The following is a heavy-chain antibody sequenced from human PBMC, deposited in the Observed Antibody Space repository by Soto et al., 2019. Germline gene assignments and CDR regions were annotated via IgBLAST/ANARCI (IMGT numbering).Heavy chain of an antibody. D-gene: IGHD5-12*01. CDR1: GGAIIGYY. J-gene: IGHJ5*02. CDR3: ARGLRFSDSFDP. Sequence: QVQLQESGPGLVKPSETLSLTCTVSGGAIIGYYWTWIRQSAGKGLEWIGRIYSSGGTKYNHSLQNRVTMSLDTTKNPFSLRLTSVTAADTAVYYCARGLRFSDSFDPWGQGTLVTVYS. V-gene: IGHV4-4*07. CDR2: IYSSGGT.